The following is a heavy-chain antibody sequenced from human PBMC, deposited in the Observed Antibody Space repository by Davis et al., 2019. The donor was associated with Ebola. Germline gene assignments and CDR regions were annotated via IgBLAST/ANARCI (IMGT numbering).Heavy chain of an antibody. CDR2: ISRTSSYK. D-gene: IGHD6-13*01. Sequence: GGSLRLSCTGAGFTFSSYTINWVRHAPGKGLEWVSSISRTSSYKHYADSVRGRFTISRDNFKNSVYLQMDSLTAEDTAVYYCARDSDASSWSAFDYWGQGTLVTVSS. CDR3: ARDSDASSWSAFDY. V-gene: IGHV3-21*06. J-gene: IGHJ4*02. CDR1: GFTFSSYT.